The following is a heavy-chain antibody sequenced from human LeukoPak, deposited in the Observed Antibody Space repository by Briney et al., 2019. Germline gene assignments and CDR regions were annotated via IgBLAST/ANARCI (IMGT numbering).Heavy chain of an antibody. CDR1: GGSISSGDYY. Sequence: SETLSLTCTVSGGSISSGDYYWSWIRQPPGKGLEWIVYIYYSGSTYYNPSLKSRVTISVDTSKNQFYLKLSSVTAADTAVYYCARGRYCSSTSCYIPHDAFDIWGQGTMVTVSS. D-gene: IGHD2-2*02. CDR3: ARGRYCSSTSCYIPHDAFDI. J-gene: IGHJ3*02. V-gene: IGHV4-30-4*08. CDR2: IYYSGST.